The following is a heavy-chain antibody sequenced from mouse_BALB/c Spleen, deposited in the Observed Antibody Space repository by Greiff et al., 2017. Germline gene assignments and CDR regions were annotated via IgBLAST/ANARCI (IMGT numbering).Heavy chain of an antibody. J-gene: IGHJ2*01. V-gene: IGHV7-3*02. CDR3: ASFYDYFDY. CDR1: GFTFTDYY. CDR2: IRNKANGYTT. Sequence: EVQLVESGGGLVQPGGSLRLSCATSGFTFTDYYMSWVRQPPGKALEWLGFIRNKANGYTTEYSASVKGRFTISRDNSQSILYLQMNTLRAEDSATYYCASFYDYFDYWGQGTTLTVSS. D-gene: IGHD1-1*01.